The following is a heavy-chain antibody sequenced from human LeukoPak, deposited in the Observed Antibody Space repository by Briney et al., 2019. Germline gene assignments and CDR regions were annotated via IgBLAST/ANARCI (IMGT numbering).Heavy chain of an antibody. CDR3: ASSTLSGTAPSFDY. V-gene: IGHV3-23*01. J-gene: IGHJ4*02. CDR2: ISGSGTST. Sequence: GGSLRLSCAASGFTFSSSALSWVRQAPGKGLEWVSTISGSGTSTYYADSVKGRFTISRDNSKKTLYLQMNSLRVEDTAVYFCASSTLSGTAPSFDYWGQGTLVTVSS. CDR1: GFTFSSSA. D-gene: IGHD3-10*01.